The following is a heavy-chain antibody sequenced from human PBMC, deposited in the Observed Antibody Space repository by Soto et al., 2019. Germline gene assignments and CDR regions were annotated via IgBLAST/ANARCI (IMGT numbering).Heavy chain of an antibody. CDR1: GFFISSGNY. V-gene: IGHV4-38-2*02. CDR3: ARARWYDAFDV. J-gene: IGHJ3*01. Sequence: SETLPLPCSVSGFFISSGNYWGWIRKPPGKGLEWIGSIFHGGNTYYNPSLKSRVAISVDMSKNQFSLKLNSVTAADTAVYYCARARWYDAFDVWGQGTVVTFSS. CDR2: IFHGGNT. D-gene: IGHD2-15*01.